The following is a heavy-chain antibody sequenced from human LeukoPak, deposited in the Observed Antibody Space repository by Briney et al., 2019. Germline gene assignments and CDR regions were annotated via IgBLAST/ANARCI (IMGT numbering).Heavy chain of an antibody. CDR2: IYSGGST. D-gene: IGHD6-19*01. Sequence: PGGSLRLSCAASGFTVSSNYMSWVRQAPGKGLEWVSVIYSGGSTYYADSVKGRFTISRDNSKNTLYLQMNSLRAEETAVYYCARDDVYSSGWPKGTDYWGQGTLVTVSS. J-gene: IGHJ4*02. CDR3: ARDDVYSSGWPKGTDY. V-gene: IGHV3-66*02. CDR1: GFTVSSNY.